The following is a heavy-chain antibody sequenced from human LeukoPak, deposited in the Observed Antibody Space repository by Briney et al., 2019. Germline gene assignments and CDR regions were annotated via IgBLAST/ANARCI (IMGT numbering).Heavy chain of an antibody. D-gene: IGHD3-3*01. CDR1: GFTFSSYA. Sequence: GGSLRLSCAASGFTFSSYAMSWVRQAPGKGLEWVSAISGSGGSTYYADSVKGRFTISRDNSKNTLYLQMDSLRAEDTAVYYCAKDQKFTIFGVVIKNFDYWGQGTLVTVSS. J-gene: IGHJ4*02. CDR2: ISGSGGST. V-gene: IGHV3-23*01. CDR3: AKDQKFTIFGVVIKNFDY.